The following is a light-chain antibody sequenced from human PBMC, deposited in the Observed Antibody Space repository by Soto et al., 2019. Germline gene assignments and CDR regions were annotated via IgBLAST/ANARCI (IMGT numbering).Light chain of an antibody. V-gene: IGLV3-21*02. Sequence: SYELTQSPSMSVAPGQTATITCGGNNIGSKSVQWYQQKSGQAPVLVVYDDTDRPSGIPERFSGSNSGNTATLTISRVEAEDEADYSCQVWDSGPDHVVFGGGTKLPVL. CDR1: NIGSKS. J-gene: IGLJ2*01. CDR3: QVWDSGPDHVV. CDR2: DDT.